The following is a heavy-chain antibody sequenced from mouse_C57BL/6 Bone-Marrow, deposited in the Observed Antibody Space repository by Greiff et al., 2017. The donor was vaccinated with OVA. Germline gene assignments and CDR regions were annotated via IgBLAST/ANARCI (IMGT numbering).Heavy chain of an antibody. CDR3: ARILAHYAMDY. Sequence: EVHLVESGGGLVQPGGSLKLSCAASGFTFSDYGMAWVRQAPRKGPEWVAFISNLAYSIYYADTVTGRFTISRENAKNTLYLEMSSLRSEDTAMYYCARILAHYAMDYWGQGTSVTVSS. CDR2: ISNLAYSI. J-gene: IGHJ4*01. CDR1: GFTFSDYG. V-gene: IGHV5-15*01.